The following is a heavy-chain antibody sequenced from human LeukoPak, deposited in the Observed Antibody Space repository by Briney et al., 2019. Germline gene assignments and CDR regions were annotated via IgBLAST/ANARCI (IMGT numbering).Heavy chain of an antibody. V-gene: IGHV7-4-1*02. J-gene: IGHJ3*02. CDR1: GYTFTNYA. CDR2: IHPSTGNP. Sequence: GASVKVSCKTSGYTFTNYAMNWVRQAPGQGLEWMGWIHPSTGNPTYAQGFTGRFVFSLDTSVSTTYLQISSLKAEDAAVYYCARVRDGYNDAFDIWGQGTMVTVSS. CDR3: ARVRDGYNDAFDI. D-gene: IGHD5-24*01.